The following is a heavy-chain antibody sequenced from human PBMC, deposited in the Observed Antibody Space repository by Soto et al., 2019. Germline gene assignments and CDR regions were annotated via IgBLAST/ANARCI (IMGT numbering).Heavy chain of an antibody. D-gene: IGHD2-15*01. CDR1: GGTFSSYT. CDR3: AREPYCSGGSCYYYYGMDV. J-gene: IGHJ6*02. Sequence: QVQLVQSGAEVKKSGSSVKVSCKASGGTFSSYTISWVRQAPGQGLEWMGRIIPILGIANYAQKFQGRVTITADKSTSTAYMELSSLRSEDTAVYYCAREPYCSGGSCYYYYGMDVWGQGTTVTVSS. CDR2: IIPILGIA. V-gene: IGHV1-69*08.